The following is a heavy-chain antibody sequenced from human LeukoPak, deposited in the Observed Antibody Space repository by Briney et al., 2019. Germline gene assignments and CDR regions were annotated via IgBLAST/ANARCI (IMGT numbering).Heavy chain of an antibody. CDR3: ARDYGGSSPFDY. V-gene: IGHV3-48*03. D-gene: IGHD4-23*01. CDR2: ISDSGSTT. Sequence: GGSLRLSCAASGFTFSSYEMNWVRQAPGKGLEWVSYISDSGSTTYYADSVKGRFTISRDNAKNSLYLQMNSLRAEDTAVYYCARDYGGSSPFDYWGQGTLVTVSS. CDR1: GFTFSSYE. J-gene: IGHJ4*02.